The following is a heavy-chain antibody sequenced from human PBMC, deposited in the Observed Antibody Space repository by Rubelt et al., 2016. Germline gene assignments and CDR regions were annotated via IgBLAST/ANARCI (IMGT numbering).Heavy chain of an antibody. V-gene: IGHV4-59*01. Sequence: QVQLQESGPGLVKPSETLSLTCTVSGGSISSYYWSWIRQPPGKGLEWIGYIYYSGSTNYNPSLKSLVTISVDTAKNQCYLKLSSVTAADTAVYYCASLAADYFDYWGQGTLVTVSS. J-gene: IGHJ4*02. CDR3: ASLAADYFDY. CDR1: GGSISSYY. CDR2: IYYSGST. D-gene: IGHD2-15*01.